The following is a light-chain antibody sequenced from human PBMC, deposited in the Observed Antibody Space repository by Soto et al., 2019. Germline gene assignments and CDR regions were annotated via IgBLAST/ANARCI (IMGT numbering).Light chain of an antibody. Sequence: EIVMTQSPATLTVSPGERATLSCRASQSVSTNLAWYQQKPGQAPRLLIYGASTRATGIPARFSGSGSGTEFTLSISSLQSEDFVIYYCQQYNNWPPITFGQGTRLEIK. J-gene: IGKJ5*01. V-gene: IGKV3-15*01. CDR2: GAS. CDR3: QQYNNWPPIT. CDR1: QSVSTN.